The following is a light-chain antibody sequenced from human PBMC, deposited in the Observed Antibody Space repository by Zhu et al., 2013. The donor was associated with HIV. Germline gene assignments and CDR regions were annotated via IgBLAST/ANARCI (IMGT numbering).Light chain of an antibody. Sequence: ENVLTQSPGTLSLSPGERATLSCRASRSVSSRSVAWYQQKPGQAPRLLLHGASTRAIGVPDRFSGSGSGTDFTLTISGLEPEDVAVYYCQQYGGSPLTFGQGTKVEIK. V-gene: IGKV3-20*01. CDR3: QQYGGSPLT. CDR1: RSVSSRS. J-gene: IGKJ1*01. CDR2: GAS.